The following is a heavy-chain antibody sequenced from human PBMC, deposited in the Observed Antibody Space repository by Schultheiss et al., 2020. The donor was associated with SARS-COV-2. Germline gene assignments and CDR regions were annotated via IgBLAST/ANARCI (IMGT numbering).Heavy chain of an antibody. CDR2: IYYSGST. V-gene: IGHV4-38-2*01. J-gene: IGHJ6*03. CDR1: GYSISSGYY. Sequence: SQTLSLTCAISGYSISSGYYWGWIRQPPGKGLEWIGYIYYSGSTNYNPSLKSRVTISVDTSKNQFSLKLSSVTAADTAVYYCASGVVGGLEYYYYYMDVWGKGTTVTVSS. D-gene: IGHD3-22*01. CDR3: ASGVVGGLEYYYYYMDV.